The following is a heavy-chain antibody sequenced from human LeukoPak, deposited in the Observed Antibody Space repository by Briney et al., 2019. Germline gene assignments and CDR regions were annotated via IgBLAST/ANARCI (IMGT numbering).Heavy chain of an antibody. J-gene: IGHJ4*02. Sequence: GGSLRLSCAASGFTFSNYNMNWVRLAPGKGLEWVSYISSGGITVYYADSVKGRFTISRDNAKNSLYLQMNSLRAEDTAVYYCANSGNYYLDNWGQGSLVTVSS. CDR1: GFTFSNYN. CDR2: ISSGGITV. CDR3: ANSGNYYLDN. V-gene: IGHV3-48*03. D-gene: IGHD1-26*01.